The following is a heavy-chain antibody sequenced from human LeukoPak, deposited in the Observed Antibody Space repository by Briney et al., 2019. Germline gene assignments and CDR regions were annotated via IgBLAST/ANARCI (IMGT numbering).Heavy chain of an antibody. J-gene: IGHJ4*02. CDR2: IKQDGSTK. CDR1: GFTFSTSW. V-gene: IGHV3-7*03. CDR3: ARIGYSSSSFDY. Sequence: GGSLRLSCAASGFTFSTSWMSWVRQAPGKGLEWVANIKQDGSTKYYLDSVKGRLTVSRDNAKNSVFLQINSLRAEDTAIYYCARIGYSSSSFDYWGQGTLVTVSS. D-gene: IGHD6-6*01.